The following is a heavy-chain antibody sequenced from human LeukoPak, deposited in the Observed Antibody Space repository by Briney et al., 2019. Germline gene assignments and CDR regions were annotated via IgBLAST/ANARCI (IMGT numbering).Heavy chain of an antibody. CDR1: GYTFTGYY. Sequence: ASVKVSCKASGYTFTGYYMHWVRQAPGQGLEWMGWINPNSGGTNYAQKFQSRVTMTRDTSISTAYMELSRLRSDDTAVYYCAGVYSSGWYYFDYWGQGTLVTVSS. V-gene: IGHV1-2*02. CDR3: AGVYSSGWYYFDY. CDR2: INPNSGGT. D-gene: IGHD6-19*01. J-gene: IGHJ4*02.